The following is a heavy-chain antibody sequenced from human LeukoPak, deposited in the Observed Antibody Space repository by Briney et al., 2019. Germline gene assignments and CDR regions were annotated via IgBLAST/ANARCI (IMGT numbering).Heavy chain of an antibody. CDR3: ARERRLRYFDWLLQEVDY. J-gene: IGHJ4*02. D-gene: IGHD3-9*01. CDR1: GFTFSDYY. CDR2: ISSSGSTI. V-gene: IGHV3-11*01. Sequence: GGSLRLSCAASGFTFSDYYMSWIRQAPGKGLEWVSYISSSGSTIYYADSVKGRFTISRDNAKNSLYLQMNSLRAEDTAVYYCARERRLRYFDWLLQEVDYWGQGTLVTVSS.